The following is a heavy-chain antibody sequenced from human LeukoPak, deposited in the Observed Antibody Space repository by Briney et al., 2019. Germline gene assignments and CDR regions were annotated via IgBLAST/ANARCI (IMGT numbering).Heavy chain of an antibody. J-gene: IGHJ5*02. CDR2: IYTSGST. CDR3: AKYVSTGWFDP. D-gene: IGHD3-10*02. V-gene: IGHV4-4*07. CDR1: GGSISSCY. Sequence: SETLSLTCTVSGGSISSCYWSWIRQPAGKGLEWIGRIYTSGSTNYNPSLKSRVTMSVDTSKNQFSLKLSSVTAADTAVYHCAKYVSTGWFDPWGQGTLVTVSS.